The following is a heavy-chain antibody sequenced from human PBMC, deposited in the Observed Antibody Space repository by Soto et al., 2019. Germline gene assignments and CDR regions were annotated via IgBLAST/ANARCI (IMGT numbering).Heavy chain of an antibody. Sequence: GSLRLSCAASQFAFQTYAMAWVRQTPGKGLEWVSAITASGTTSYFTDSVRGRFSISRDNSKNMLYLQMDSLRAEDTALYYCATELRYLEWFTRPDYWGQGTLVTVSS. CDR3: ATELRYLEWFTRPDY. V-gene: IGHV3-23*01. J-gene: IGHJ4*02. CDR1: QFAFQTYA. CDR2: ITASGTTS. D-gene: IGHD3-3*01.